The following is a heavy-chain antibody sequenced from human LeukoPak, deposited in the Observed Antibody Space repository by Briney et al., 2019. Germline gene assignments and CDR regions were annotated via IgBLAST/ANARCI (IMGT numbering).Heavy chain of an antibody. V-gene: IGHV3-21*01. CDR3: ARENSGYDSPGFPAFDI. CDR1: GFTFSSYS. D-gene: IGHD5-12*01. J-gene: IGHJ3*02. Sequence: GGSLRLSCAASGFTFSSYSMNCVRQAPGKGLEWVSSISSSSSYIYYADSVKGRFTISRDNAKNSLYLQMNSLRAEDTAVYYCARENSGYDSPGFPAFDIWGQGTMVTVSS. CDR2: ISSSSSYI.